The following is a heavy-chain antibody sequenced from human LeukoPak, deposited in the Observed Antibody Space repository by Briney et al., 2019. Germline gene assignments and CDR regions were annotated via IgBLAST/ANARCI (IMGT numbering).Heavy chain of an antibody. J-gene: IGHJ4*02. D-gene: IGHD1-26*01. Sequence: VKVSCKASGGTXXSYAISWVXXAPGQGLEWMGGIIPIFGTANYAQKFQGRVTITADESTSTAYMELSSLRSEDTAVYYCARDSGSYSDPFDYWGQGTLVTVSS. CDR3: ARDSGSYSDPFDY. V-gene: IGHV1-69*13. CDR2: IIPIFGTA. CDR1: GGTXXSYA.